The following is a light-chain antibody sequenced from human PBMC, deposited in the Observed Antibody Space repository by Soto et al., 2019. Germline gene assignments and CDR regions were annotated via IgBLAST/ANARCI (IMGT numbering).Light chain of an antibody. Sequence: DIVMTQSPDSLAVSLGERATINCKSSQSVLYSSNNKNYLAWYQQKPGQPPKLLIYWASTRESGVPDRFSGSGSGTDFTLTISSLQAEDVAVYYCQQYYSTSGGTFGQGTKLEIK. CDR1: QSVLYSSNNKNY. J-gene: IGKJ2*01. CDR2: WAS. V-gene: IGKV4-1*01. CDR3: QQYYSTSGGT.